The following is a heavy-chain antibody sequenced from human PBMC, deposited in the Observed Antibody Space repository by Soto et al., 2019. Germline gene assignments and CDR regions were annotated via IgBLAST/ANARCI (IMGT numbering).Heavy chain of an antibody. CDR1: GGTFSSYA. Sequence: QVQLVQSGAEVKKPGSSVKVSCKASGGTFSSYAISWVRQAPGQGLEWMGGIIPIFGTANYAQKFQGRVTITADESTSTGYMELSSLRSEDTAVYYCARSCSGGSCYARYYYDYGMDVWGQGTTVTVSS. J-gene: IGHJ6*02. CDR2: IIPIFGTA. D-gene: IGHD2-15*01. V-gene: IGHV1-69*01. CDR3: ARSCSGGSCYARYYYDYGMDV.